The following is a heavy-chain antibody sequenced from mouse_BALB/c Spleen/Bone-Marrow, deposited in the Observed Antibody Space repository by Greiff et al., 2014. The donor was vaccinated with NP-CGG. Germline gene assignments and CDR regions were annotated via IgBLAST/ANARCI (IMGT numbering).Heavy chain of an antibody. CDR2: IDPETGGT. V-gene: IGHV1-15*01. D-gene: IGHD2-2*01. CDR3: TREGIYFGYDVPMDY. Sequence: QVQLKESGAELVRPGASVTLSCQASGYKLTDYEMHWGKKTPVHGLEWIGSIDPETGGTAYNQNFKGKATLTADRSSTTAYMELRSLTSEDSAVYYCTREGIYFGYDVPMDYWGQGTSVTVSS. J-gene: IGHJ4*01. CDR1: GYKLTDYE.